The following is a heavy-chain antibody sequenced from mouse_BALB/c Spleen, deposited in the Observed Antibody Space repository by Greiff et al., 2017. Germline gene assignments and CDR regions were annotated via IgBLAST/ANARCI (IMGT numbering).Heavy chain of an antibody. D-gene: IGHD2-4*01. J-gene: IGHJ4*01. CDR2: IWAGGST. V-gene: IGHV2-9*02. CDR3: ARLMITGAMDY. CDR1: GFSLTSYG. Sequence: VKLMESGPGLVAPSQSLSITCTVSGFSLTSYGVHWVRQPPGKGLEWLGVIWAGGSTNYNSALMSRLSISKDNSKSQVFLKMNSLQTDDTAMYYCARLMITGAMDYWGQGTSVTVSS.